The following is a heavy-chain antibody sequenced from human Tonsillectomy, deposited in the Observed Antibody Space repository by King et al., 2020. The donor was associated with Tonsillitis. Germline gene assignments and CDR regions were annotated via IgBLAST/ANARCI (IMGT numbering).Heavy chain of an antibody. J-gene: IGHJ4*02. CDR1: GFTFSSYA. CDR2: ISGSGGSI. Sequence: VQLVESGGGLVQPGGSLRLSCAASGFTFSSYAMSWVRQAQGKGLEWVSAISGSGGSIYYADSVKGRFTISRDNSKNTLYLQVNSLRAEDTAVYYCAKEYYDILTGYYARPFDYWGQGTLVTVSS. D-gene: IGHD3-9*01. V-gene: IGHV3-23*04. CDR3: AKEYYDILTGYYARPFDY.